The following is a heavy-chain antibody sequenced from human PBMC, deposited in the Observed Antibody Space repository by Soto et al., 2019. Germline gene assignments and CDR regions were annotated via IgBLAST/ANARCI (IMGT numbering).Heavy chain of an antibody. Sequence: QVQLVQSGAEVKKPGASVTVSCKASGYTFSGYYIHWVRQAPGQGLEWMGWINPYSGGTHYAQKFQAWVTMTRDTSIDTVYMEVSRLTSDDTAVYYCARSGGGCSSNGCSLRYYYGLDVWGQGTTVTVSS. CDR3: ARSGGGCSSNGCSLRYYYGLDV. CDR1: GYTFSGYY. J-gene: IGHJ6*02. V-gene: IGHV1-2*04. CDR2: INPYSGGT. D-gene: IGHD2-2*01.